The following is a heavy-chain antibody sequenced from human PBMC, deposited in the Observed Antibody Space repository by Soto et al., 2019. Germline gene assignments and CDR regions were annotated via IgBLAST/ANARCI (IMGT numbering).Heavy chain of an antibody. CDR3: AKDFSSSWDNNWFDP. D-gene: IGHD6-13*01. J-gene: IGHJ5*02. CDR2: ISWNSGSI. Sequence: VQLVESGGGLVKPGGSLRLSCAASGFTFSDYYMSWIRQAPGKGLEWVSGISWNSGSIGYADSVKGRFTISRDNAKNSLYLQMNSLRAEDTALYYCAKDFSSSWDNNWFDPWGQGTLVTVSS. CDR1: GFTFSDYY. V-gene: IGHV3-9*01.